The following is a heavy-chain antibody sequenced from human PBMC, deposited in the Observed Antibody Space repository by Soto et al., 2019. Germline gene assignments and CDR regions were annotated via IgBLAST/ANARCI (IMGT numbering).Heavy chain of an antibody. Sequence: QVHLQESGPGLVQTSGTLSLTCGVSGAPISPGNSCTGARHPPGKALEWIGDIYHGGNTNYWPSLKSRTALSVDKARTVFSLRLSSVTAADAAVCYCARQSSYYYDSSADYDSWCQGALVTVS. V-gene: IGHV4-4*02. CDR2: IYHGGNT. D-gene: IGHD3-22*01. CDR3: ARQSSYYYDSSADYDS. CDR1: GAPISPGNS. J-gene: IGHJ5*01.